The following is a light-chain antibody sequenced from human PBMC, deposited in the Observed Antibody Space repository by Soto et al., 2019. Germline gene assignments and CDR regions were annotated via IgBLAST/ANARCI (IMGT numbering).Light chain of an antibody. CDR2: GAS. J-gene: IGKJ2*01. CDR3: QQYGRYPFPYT. Sequence: ENVLTQSPGTLSLSPGERATLSCRASQSVTSNFLAWYQQKPGQAPMLLIYGASTRAAGAPVRFRGSGSGTDFNVTVTGLGLEDFALYYCQQYGRYPFPYTFGQGTKL. V-gene: IGKV3-20*01. CDR1: QSVTSNF.